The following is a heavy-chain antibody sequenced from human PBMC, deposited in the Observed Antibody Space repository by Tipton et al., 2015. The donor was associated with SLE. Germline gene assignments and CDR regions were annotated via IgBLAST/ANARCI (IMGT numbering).Heavy chain of an antibody. CDR2: IYYSGST. J-gene: IGHJ4*02. V-gene: IGHV4-59*08. CDR3: ARHMITGGEFDY. Sequence: LRLSCTISGGSIGNYYWSWIRQSPAKGLEWIGYIYYSGSTNYNPSLKSRVTISVDTSKKQFSLKLSSVTAADTAVYYCARHMITGGEFDYWGQGTLVTVSS. CDR1: GGSIGNYY. D-gene: IGHD3-16*01.